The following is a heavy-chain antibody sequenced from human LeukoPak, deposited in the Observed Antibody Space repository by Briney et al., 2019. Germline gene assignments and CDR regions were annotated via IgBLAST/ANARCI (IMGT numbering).Heavy chain of an antibody. CDR1: GFTVNDYY. Sequence: AGGSLRLSCAASGFTVNDYYMSWVRQPPGKGLQWVSLIYGGGSSYYADSVKGRFTISRDNSKNTLYLQMNSLRAEDTAVYYCARGNDFWSGYCRHWGQGTLVTVSS. CDR2: IYGGGSS. J-gene: IGHJ4*02. V-gene: IGHV3-66*01. D-gene: IGHD3-3*01. CDR3: ARGNDFWSGYCRH.